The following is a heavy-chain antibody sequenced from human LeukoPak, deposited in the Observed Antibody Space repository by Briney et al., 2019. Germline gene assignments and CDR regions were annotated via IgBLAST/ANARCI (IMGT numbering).Heavy chain of an antibody. Sequence: GGSLRLSCATSGFTFSSYAMSWVRQAPGKGLGWVSTISGSGGSAYYADSVKGRFTISRDNSKNTLFLQMNSLRTEDTAVYYCAGQSGGVKNYWGQGTLVTVST. CDR1: GFTFSSYA. V-gene: IGHV3-23*01. CDR2: ISGSGGSA. D-gene: IGHD3-16*01. CDR3: AGQSGGVKNY. J-gene: IGHJ4*02.